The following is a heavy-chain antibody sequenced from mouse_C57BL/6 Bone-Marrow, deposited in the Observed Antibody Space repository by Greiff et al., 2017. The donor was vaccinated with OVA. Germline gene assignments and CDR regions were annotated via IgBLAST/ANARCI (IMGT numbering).Heavy chain of an antibody. CDR1: GYTFTGFW. CDR2: ILPGSGST. CDR3: ARGYYGSRGYFDV. Sequence: QVQPKESGAELMKPGASGKLSCKATGYTFTGFWVEWVKQRPGHGLEWIGEILPGSGSTKYNEKFKGKATFTADTSSNTAYMQLSSLTTEDSAIYYCARGYYGSRGYFDVWGTGTTVTVSS. D-gene: IGHD1-1*01. J-gene: IGHJ1*03. V-gene: IGHV1-9*01.